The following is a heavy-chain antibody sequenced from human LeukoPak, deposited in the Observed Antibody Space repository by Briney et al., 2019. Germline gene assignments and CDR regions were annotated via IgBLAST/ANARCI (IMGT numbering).Heavy chain of an antibody. J-gene: IGHJ5*02. CDR2: MNPNSGNT. D-gene: IGHD2-2*01. V-gene: IGHV1-8*01. CDR3: ARGGYCSSTSCYTTYNWFDP. CDR1: GYTFTSYD. Sequence: ASVKVSCKASGYTFTSYDINWVRQATGQGLEWMGWMNPNSGNTGYAQKFQGRVTMTRNTSISTAYMELSSLRSEDTAVYYCARGGYCSSTSCYTTYNWFDPWGQGTLVTVSS.